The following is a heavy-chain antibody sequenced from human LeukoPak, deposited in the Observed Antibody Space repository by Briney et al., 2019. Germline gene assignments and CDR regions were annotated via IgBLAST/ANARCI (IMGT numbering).Heavy chain of an antibody. CDR1: GGSFSGYY. CDR3: ARVRGSYSSDS. Sequence: PSETLSLTCAVYGGSFSGYYWSWIRQPPGKGLEWIGEINHSGSTNYNPSLKSRVTISVDTSKNQFSLKLSSVTAADTAVYYCARVRGSYSSDSWGQGTLVTVSS. CDR2: INHSGST. J-gene: IGHJ4*02. D-gene: IGHD1-26*01. V-gene: IGHV4-34*01.